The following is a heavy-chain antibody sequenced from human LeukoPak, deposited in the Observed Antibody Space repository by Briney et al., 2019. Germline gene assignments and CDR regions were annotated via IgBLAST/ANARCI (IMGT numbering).Heavy chain of an antibody. CDR2: ISGYNGRT. D-gene: IGHD6-19*01. CDR1: GYTFTSYG. V-gene: IGHV1-18*01. J-gene: IGHJ4*02. Sequence: ASVKVSCKASGYTFTSYGISWVRQAPGQGLEWMGWISGYNGRTDSAQKVQGRVTMTTDTSTSTAYMELRSVRSDDTGMYYCAREIGSGWHLDWGQGTLVTVSS. CDR3: AREIGSGWHLD.